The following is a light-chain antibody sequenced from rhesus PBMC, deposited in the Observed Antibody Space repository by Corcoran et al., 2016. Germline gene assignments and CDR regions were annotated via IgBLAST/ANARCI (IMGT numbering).Light chain of an antibody. CDR1: QGISNY. CDR3: QQHNSYPRT. V-gene: IGKV1S14*01. J-gene: IGKJ1*01. Sequence: DIQMTQSPSSLSASVGDTVTITCRASQGISNYLAWYQQKPGKAPKPLIYYASNLESGVPSRFSGSGSWTDCTLNRSSLQPEDFAIYYCQQHNSYPRTFGQGTKVEIK. CDR2: YAS.